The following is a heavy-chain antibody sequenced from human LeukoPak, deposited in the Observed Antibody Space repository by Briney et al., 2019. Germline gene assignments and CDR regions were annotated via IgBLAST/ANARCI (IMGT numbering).Heavy chain of an antibody. CDR1: GFTFDDYA. CDR2: ISWNSGSI. V-gene: IGHV3-9*01. Sequence: GGPLRLSCAASGFTFDDYAMHWVRQAPGKGLEWVSGISWNSGSIGYADSVKGRFTISRDNAKNSLYLQMNSLRAEDTALYYCANAGTAFDYWGQGTLVTVSS. J-gene: IGHJ4*02. D-gene: IGHD1/OR15-1a*01. CDR3: ANAGTAFDY.